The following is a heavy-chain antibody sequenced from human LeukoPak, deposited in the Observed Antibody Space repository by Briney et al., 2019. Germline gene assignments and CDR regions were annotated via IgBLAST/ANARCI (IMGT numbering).Heavy chain of an antibody. J-gene: IGHJ6*03. CDR3: AKDYEAYGNYVSGYYMDV. D-gene: IGHD4-11*01. V-gene: IGHV3-23*01. CDR2: ISGSGGST. Sequence: PGGSLRLSCAASGFTFSDYYMSWIRQAPGKGLEWVSAISGSGGSTYYADSVEGRFTISRDNSKNTLYLQMNSLRAEDTAVYYCAKDYEAYGNYVSGYYMDVWGKGTTVTVSS. CDR1: GFTFSDYY.